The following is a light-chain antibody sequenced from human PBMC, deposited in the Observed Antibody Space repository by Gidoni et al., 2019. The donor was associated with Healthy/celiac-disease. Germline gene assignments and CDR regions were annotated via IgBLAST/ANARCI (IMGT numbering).Light chain of an antibody. J-gene: IGKJ1*01. V-gene: IGKV3-11*01. CDR1: QSVSSY. Sequence: EIVLTQSPATLSLSPGERATLSCRASQSVSSYVAWYQQKPGQAPRLLIYDASHRATGIPARFSGSGSGTDFTLTIRSLEPEDFAVYYCQPRSNWPRTFGQGTKVEIK. CDR2: DAS. CDR3: QPRSNWPRT.